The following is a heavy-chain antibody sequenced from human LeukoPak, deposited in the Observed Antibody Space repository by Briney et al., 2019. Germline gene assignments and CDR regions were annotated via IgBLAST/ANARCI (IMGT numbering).Heavy chain of an antibody. D-gene: IGHD4-17*01. CDR2: INPSGGST. J-gene: IGHJ5*02. V-gene: IGHV1-46*01. CDR1: GYTFTSYY. CDR3: ARAYGDPPSSWFDP. Sequence: ASVKVSCKASGYTFTSYYMHWVRRAPGQGLEWMGIINPSGGSTSYAQKFQGRVTMTRDTSTSTVYMELSSLRSEDTAVYYCARAYGDPPSSWFDPWGQGTLSPSPQ.